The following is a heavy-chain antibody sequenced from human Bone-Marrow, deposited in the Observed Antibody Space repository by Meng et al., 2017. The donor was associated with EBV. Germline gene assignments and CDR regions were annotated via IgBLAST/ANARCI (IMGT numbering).Heavy chain of an antibody. D-gene: IGHD4-17*01. CDR3: ARAGRGYGDFEYYFDY. CDR1: DDSIHSGGYY. CDR2: IYYSSST. V-gene: IGHV4-30-4*01. J-gene: IGHJ4*02. Sequence: LEESGPGLVKPSQTLSLTCAVSDDSIHSGGYYWSWIRQPPGKGLEWIGYIYYSSSTYYTPSLKTRLTISLDTSKSQFSLKLYSVTAADTAMYYCARAGRGYGDFEYYFDYWGQGTLVTVSS.